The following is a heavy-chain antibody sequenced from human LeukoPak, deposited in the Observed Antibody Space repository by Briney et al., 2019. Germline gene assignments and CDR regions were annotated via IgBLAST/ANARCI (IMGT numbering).Heavy chain of an antibody. CDR2: ISAYNGNA. CDR1: GYTFTNYG. J-gene: IGHJ4*02. V-gene: IGHV1-18*01. D-gene: IGHD3-22*01. CDR3: ARGFQRLYYFDSSGYYEGDY. Sequence: ASVKVSCKASGYTFTNYGINWVRQAPGQGLEWMGWISAYNGNAKYARKLQGRVTMTTDTSTSTAYMELRSLRSDDTAVYYCARGFQRLYYFDSSGYYEGDYWGQGTLVTVSS.